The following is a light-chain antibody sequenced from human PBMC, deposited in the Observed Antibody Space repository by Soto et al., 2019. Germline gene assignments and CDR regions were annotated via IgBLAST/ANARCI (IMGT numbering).Light chain of an antibody. V-gene: IGLV2-14*01. CDR1: RSDVGAYNY. CDR3: SSYTTSPSPQWV. CDR2: EVS. J-gene: IGLJ3*02. Sequence: QSVLTQPASVSGSPGQSITISCTGTRSDVGAYNYVSWYQQVPGKAPKLIIYEVSNRPSGVSYRFSASKSGNTASLTISGLQAEDEAHYYCSSYTTSPSPQWVFAGGTKLTVL.